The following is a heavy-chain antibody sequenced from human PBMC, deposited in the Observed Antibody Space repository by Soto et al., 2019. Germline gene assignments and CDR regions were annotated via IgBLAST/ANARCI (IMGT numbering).Heavy chain of an antibody. V-gene: IGHV4-4*07. CDR2: IYFIGTA. CDR1: GGSISNYY. J-gene: IGHJ5*02. CDR3: VRDSEPRYFNNWFDP. D-gene: IGHD3-10*01. Sequence: PSETLSLTCTVSGGSISNYYWSWIRQSAGKGLEWIGRIYFIGTANYNPSLKGRVTMSVDTSKNEISLNLNSVTAADTAIYYWVRDSEPRYFNNWFDPWGQGTQVTVSS.